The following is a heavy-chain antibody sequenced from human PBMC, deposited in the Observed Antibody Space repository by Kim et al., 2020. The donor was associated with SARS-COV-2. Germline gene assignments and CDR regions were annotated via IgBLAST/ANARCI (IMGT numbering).Heavy chain of an antibody. J-gene: IGHJ3*02. CDR3: AREGTYSWEGYAFDI. CDR2: ISAYNGNT. CDR1: GYTFTSYG. V-gene: IGHV1-18*01. D-gene: IGHD1-26*01. Sequence: ASVKVSCKASGYTFTSYGISWVRQGPGQGLEWMGWISAYNGNTNYAQKLQGRVTMTTDTSTSTAYMELRSLRSDDTAVYYCAREGTYSWEGYAFDIWGQGTMVTVSS.